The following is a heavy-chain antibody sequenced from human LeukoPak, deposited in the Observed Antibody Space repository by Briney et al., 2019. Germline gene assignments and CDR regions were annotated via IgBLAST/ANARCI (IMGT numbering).Heavy chain of an antibody. J-gene: IGHJ4*02. CDR3: ARHVSGWYRGVDY. CDR1: GGSISSSSYY. D-gene: IGHD6-19*01. CDR2: MYYSGST. V-gene: IGHV4-39*01. Sequence: SETLSLTCTVSGGSISSSSYYWGWLRQPPGKGLEWIGSMYYSGSTYSNPSLKSRVAISVDTPKNQFSLKLSSVTAADTAVYYCARHVSGWYRGVDYWGQGTLVTVSS.